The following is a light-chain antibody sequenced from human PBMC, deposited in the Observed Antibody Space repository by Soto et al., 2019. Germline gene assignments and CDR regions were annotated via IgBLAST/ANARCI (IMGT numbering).Light chain of an antibody. CDR1: QGVSSW. CDR2: AAS. Sequence: DVQMTQSPSSVSASVGDRVTITCRASQGVSSWLAWYQQKPGKAPRLLIYAASNLQSGVPSRFSGSGSGTEFTLTISNLQPEDFATYYCQQSYSFFLTFGGGTKVDIK. CDR3: QQSYSFFLT. J-gene: IGKJ4*01. V-gene: IGKV1-12*01.